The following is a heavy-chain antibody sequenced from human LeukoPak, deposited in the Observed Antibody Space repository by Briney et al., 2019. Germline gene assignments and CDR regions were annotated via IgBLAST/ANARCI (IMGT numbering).Heavy chain of an antibody. CDR3: ARVYSSGWYEGEFDY. Sequence: ASVKVSCKASGYTFTGYYMHWVRQAPGQGLEWMGWINPNSGGTNYAQKFQGRVTMTRDTSISTAYMELSRLRSDDTAVYYYARVYSSGWYEGEFDYWGQGTLVTVSS. CDR1: GYTFTGYY. CDR2: INPNSGGT. D-gene: IGHD6-19*01. J-gene: IGHJ4*02. V-gene: IGHV1-2*02.